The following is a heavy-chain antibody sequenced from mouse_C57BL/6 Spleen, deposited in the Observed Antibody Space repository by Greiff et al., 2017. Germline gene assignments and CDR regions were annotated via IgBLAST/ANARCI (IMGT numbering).Heavy chain of an antibody. J-gene: IGHJ2*01. D-gene: IGHD1-1*01. CDR2: IDPEDGET. CDR1: GFNIKDYY. Sequence: VQLKQSGAELVKPGASVKLSCTASGFNIKDYYMHWVKQRTEQGLEWIGRIDPEDGETKYAPKFQGKATITADTSSNTAYLQLSSLTSEDTAVYYCARSLITTVVAPVFDYWGQGTTLTVSS. V-gene: IGHV14-2*01. CDR3: ARSLITTVVAPVFDY.